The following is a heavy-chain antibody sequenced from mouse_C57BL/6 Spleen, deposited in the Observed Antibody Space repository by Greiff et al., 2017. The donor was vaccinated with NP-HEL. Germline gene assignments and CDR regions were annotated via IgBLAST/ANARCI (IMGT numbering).Heavy chain of an antibody. CDR3: ARITTVHDFDY. V-gene: IGHV1-50*01. Sequence: QVQLQQPGAELVKPGASVKLSCKASGYTFTSYWMQWVKQRPGQGLEWIGEIDPSDSYTNYNQKFKGKATLTVDTSSSTAYMQLSSLTSEDSAVYYCARITTVHDFDYWGQGTTLTVSS. CDR2: IDPSDSYT. J-gene: IGHJ2*01. CDR1: GYTFTSYW. D-gene: IGHD1-1*01.